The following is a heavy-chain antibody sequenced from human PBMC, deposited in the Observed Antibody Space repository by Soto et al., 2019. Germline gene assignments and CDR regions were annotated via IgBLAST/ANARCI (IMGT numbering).Heavy chain of an antibody. D-gene: IGHD4-17*01. CDR3: SRHDYGDYVFDN. J-gene: IGHJ4*02. CDR1: GGCFSGYY. Sequence: SETLSLTCAVYGGCFSGYYWSWIRQPPGKGLEWIGEINHSGSTNYNPSLKSRVTISVDTSKNQFSLKLSSVTAADTAVYYCSRHDYGDYVFDNWGQGTLITVSS. CDR2: INHSGST. V-gene: IGHV4-34*01.